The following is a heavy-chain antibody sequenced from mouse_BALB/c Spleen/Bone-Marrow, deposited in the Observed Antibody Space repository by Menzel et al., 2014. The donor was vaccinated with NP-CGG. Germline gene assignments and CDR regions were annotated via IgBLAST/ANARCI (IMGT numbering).Heavy chain of an antibody. CDR1: GFAFSSYD. J-gene: IGHJ4*01. D-gene: IGHD2-4*01. CDR2: ISSGGSYT. V-gene: IGHV5-9*02. CDR3: ARVLRVYAVDY. Sequence: EVMLVESGGGLVKPGGSLILSCAASGFAFSSYDMSWVRQTPEKRLVWVATISSGGSYTYYPDSVKGRFTISRDNARNTLYLQMSSLRSEDTAVYYCARVLRVYAVDYWGQGTSVTVSS.